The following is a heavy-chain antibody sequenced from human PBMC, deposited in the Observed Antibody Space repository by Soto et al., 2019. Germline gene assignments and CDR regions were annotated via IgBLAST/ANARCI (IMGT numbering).Heavy chain of an antibody. CDR2: IIPIFGTA. D-gene: IGHD2-15*01. CDR1: GGTFSSYA. Sequence: SVKVSCKASGGTFSSYAISWVRQAPGQGLEWMGGIIPIFGTANYAQKFQGRVTITADESTSTAYMELSSLRSEDTAVYYCARVGCSGGSCYSFDYWGQGTLVTVPS. J-gene: IGHJ4*02. V-gene: IGHV1-69*13. CDR3: ARVGCSGGSCYSFDY.